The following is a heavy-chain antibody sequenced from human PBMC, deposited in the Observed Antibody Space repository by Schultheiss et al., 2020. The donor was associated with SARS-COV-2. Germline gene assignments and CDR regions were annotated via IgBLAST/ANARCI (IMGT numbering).Heavy chain of an antibody. D-gene: IGHD4-11*01. J-gene: IGHJ4*02. Sequence: SETLSLTCTVSGGSISSYYWSWIRQPPGKGLEWIGYIYYSGSTNYNPSLKSRVTISVDTSKNQFSLKLSSVTAADTAVYYCARGGGFSNYFRYFDYWGQGTLVTVSS. V-gene: IGHV4-59*01. CDR2: IYYSGST. CDR3: ARGGGFSNYFRYFDY. CDR1: GGSISSYY.